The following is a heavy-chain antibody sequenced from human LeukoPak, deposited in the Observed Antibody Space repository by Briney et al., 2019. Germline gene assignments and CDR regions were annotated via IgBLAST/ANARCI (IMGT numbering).Heavy chain of an antibody. CDR3: ARYDDSSGYYPNDAFDI. CDR2: IYYSGST. V-gene: IGHV4-39*07. Sequence: PSETLSLTCTVSGGSISSSSYYWGWIRQPPGKGLEWIGSIYYSGSTYYNPSLKSRVTISVDTSKNQFSLKLSSVTAADTAVYYCARYDDSSGYYPNDAFDIWGQGTMVTVSS. D-gene: IGHD3-22*01. J-gene: IGHJ3*02. CDR1: GGSISSSSYY.